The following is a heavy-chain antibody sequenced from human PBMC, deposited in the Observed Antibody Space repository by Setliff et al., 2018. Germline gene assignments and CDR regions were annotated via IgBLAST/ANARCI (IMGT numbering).Heavy chain of an antibody. Sequence: PSETLSLTCTVSGGSISSGSYYWSWIRQPAGKGQEWIGRIYTSGSTNYNPSLKSRVAISVDTSKNQFSLKLSSVTAADTAVYYCARVRWELYFDYWGQGTLVTVSS. V-gene: IGHV4-61*02. J-gene: IGHJ4*02. CDR3: ARVRWELYFDY. D-gene: IGHD1-26*01. CDR2: IYTSGST. CDR1: GGSISSGSYY.